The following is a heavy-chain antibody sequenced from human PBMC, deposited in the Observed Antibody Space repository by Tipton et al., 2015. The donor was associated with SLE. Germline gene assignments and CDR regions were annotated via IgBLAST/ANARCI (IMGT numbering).Heavy chain of an antibody. CDR2: IYYSGST. Sequence: TLSLTCTVSGGSISSYYWNWIRQPPGKGLEWIGYIYYSGSTNYNPSLKSRVTISVDTSKNQFSLKLSSVTAADTAVYYCARDAPRAYDILTGYSLPGAFDIWGQGTMVTVSS. D-gene: IGHD3-9*01. CDR3: ARDAPRAYDILTGYSLPGAFDI. V-gene: IGHV4-59*01. CDR1: GGSISSYY. J-gene: IGHJ3*02.